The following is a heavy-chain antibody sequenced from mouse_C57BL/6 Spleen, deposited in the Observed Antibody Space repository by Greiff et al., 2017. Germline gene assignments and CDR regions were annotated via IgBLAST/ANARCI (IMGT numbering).Heavy chain of an antibody. D-gene: IGHD4-1*01. CDR2: ISTGGSYT. CDR1: GFTFSSYG. V-gene: IGHV5-6*01. CDR3: ARELVY. J-gene: IGHJ2*01. Sequence: EVQLLQSGGDLVKPGGSLKLSCTASGFTFSSYGMTWVRQTPDKRLEWVGTISTGGSYTNYPDSVKGRFTISRDNAKNTLYLQMSSLKSEDTAMYYCARELVYWGQGTTLTVSS.